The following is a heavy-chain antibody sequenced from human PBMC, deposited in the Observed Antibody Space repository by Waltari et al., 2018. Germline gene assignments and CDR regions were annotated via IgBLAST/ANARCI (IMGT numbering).Heavy chain of an antibody. V-gene: IGHV1-46*01. CDR2: INPSGGST. J-gene: IGHJ6*02. Sequence: QVQLVQSGAEVKKPGASVKVSCKASGYTFTSYYMHWVRQAPAQGLEWMGIINPSGGSTSYAQKFQGRVTMTRDTSTSTVYMELSSLRSEDTAVYYCARDRIAAADYYYYGMDVWGQGTTVTVSS. CDR1: GYTFTSYY. D-gene: IGHD6-13*01. CDR3: ARDRIAAADYYYYGMDV.